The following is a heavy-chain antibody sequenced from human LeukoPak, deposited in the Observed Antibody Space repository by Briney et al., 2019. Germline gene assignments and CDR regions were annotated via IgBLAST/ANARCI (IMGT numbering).Heavy chain of an antibody. CDR1: GGTFSSYA. CDR3: AIAAAGTGWFDP. Sequence: VASVKVSCKASGGTFSSYAISWVRRAPGQGLEWMGGIIPIFGTANYAQKFQGRVTITADKSTSTAYMELSSLRSEDTAVYHCAIAAAGTGWFDPWGQGTLVTVSS. CDR2: IIPIFGTA. V-gene: IGHV1-69*06. D-gene: IGHD6-13*01. J-gene: IGHJ5*02.